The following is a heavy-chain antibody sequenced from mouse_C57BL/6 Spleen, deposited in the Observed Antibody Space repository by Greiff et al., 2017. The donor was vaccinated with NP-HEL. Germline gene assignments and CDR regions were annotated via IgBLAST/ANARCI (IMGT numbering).Heavy chain of an antibody. V-gene: IGHV1-52*01. CDR2: IDPSDSET. CDR1: GYTFTSYW. J-gene: IGHJ3*01. CDR3: ASNDALYGFAY. Sequence: QVQLKQPGAELVMPGSSVKLSCKASGYTFTSYWMHWVKQRPIQGLEWIGNIDPSDSETHYNQKFKDKATLTVDKSSSTAYMQLSSLTSEDSAVYYCASNDALYGFAYWGQGTLVTVSA. D-gene: IGHD1-1*01.